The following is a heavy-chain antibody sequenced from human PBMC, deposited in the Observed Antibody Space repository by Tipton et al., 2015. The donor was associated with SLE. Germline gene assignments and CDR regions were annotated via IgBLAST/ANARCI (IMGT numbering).Heavy chain of an antibody. CDR1: GFLFSGYG. CDR2: IWHDGSEK. D-gene: IGHD1-1*01. V-gene: IGHV3-33*01. Sequence: SLRLSCAASGFLFSGYGIHWVRQAPGKGLEWVAVIWHDGSEKYYADSVKGRFTISRDNSKNTVFLQMNSLRAEDTAVYYCTREEGFRRSSFDLWGQGTLVTVSS. J-gene: IGHJ4*02. CDR3: TREEGFRRSSFDL.